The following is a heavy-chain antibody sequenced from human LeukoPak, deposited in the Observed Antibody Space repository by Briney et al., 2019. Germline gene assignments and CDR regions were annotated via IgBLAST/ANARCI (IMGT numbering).Heavy chain of an antibody. CDR3: ARDRAGGRGYYYYYMDV. V-gene: IGHV4-59*01. CDR1: GGSISSYY. J-gene: IGHJ6*03. D-gene: IGHD1-26*01. CDR2: IYYSGST. Sequence: PSETLSLTCTVSGGSISSYYWSWIRQPPGKGLEWIGYIYYSGSTNYNPSLKSRVTISVDTSKNQFSLKLSSVTAADTAVYYCARDRAGGRGYYYYYMDVWGKGTTVTVSS.